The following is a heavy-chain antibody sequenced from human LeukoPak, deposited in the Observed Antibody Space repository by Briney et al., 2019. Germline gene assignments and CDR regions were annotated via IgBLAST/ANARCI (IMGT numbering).Heavy chain of an antibody. CDR3: ARARITMVRGRKGVMRYLDY. D-gene: IGHD3-10*01. CDR1: GGSFSGYY. J-gene: IGHJ4*02. V-gene: IGHV4-34*01. Sequence: KPSETLSLTCAVYGGSFSGYYWSWIRQPPEKGLEWIGEINHSGSTNYNPSLKSRVTISVDTSNNQFSRKLSPVTAADTAVYYCARARITMVRGRKGVMRYLDYWGQGTLVTVSS. CDR2: INHSGST.